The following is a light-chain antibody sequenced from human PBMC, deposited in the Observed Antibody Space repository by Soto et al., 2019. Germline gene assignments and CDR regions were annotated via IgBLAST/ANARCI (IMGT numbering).Light chain of an antibody. V-gene: IGKV3-20*01. J-gene: IGKJ1*01. CDR3: QQYGSSGT. Sequence: EIVLTQSPGTLSLSPGERATLSCRASQSVSYNSLAWYQQKPGQAPRLLIYGASNRATGIPDRVSGSGSGTDFTLTISRLEPEDFAVYYCQQYGSSGTFGQGTKVDIK. CDR1: QSVSYNS. CDR2: GAS.